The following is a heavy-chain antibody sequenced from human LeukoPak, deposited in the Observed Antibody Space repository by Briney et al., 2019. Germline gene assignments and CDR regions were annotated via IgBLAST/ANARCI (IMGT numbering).Heavy chain of an antibody. V-gene: IGHV4-28*01. D-gene: IGHD5-18*01. Sequence: SETLSLTCAVSGYSISSSNWWGWIRQPPGKGLEWIGYIYYSGSTNYNPSLKSRVTMSVDTSKNQFSLKLSSVTAADTAVYYCARPGVGSGRYGAFDIWGQGTMVTVSS. CDR3: ARPGVGSGRYGAFDI. J-gene: IGHJ3*02. CDR2: IYYSGST. CDR1: GYSISSSNW.